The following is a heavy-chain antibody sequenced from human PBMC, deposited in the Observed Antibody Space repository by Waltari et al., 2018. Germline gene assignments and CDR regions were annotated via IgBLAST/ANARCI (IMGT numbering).Heavy chain of an antibody. Sequence: QVQLVQSGAEVKKPGASVKISCKASGYTFTTYGISWVRQAPGQGLEWMGWISTYNGNTKYAQKFQGRVTMTTDTSTSTAYMELRSLRSDDTAVYYCARDSQVYSSLPGGYWGQGTLVTVSS. V-gene: IGHV1-18*01. D-gene: IGHD3-22*01. J-gene: IGHJ4*02. CDR2: ISTYNGNT. CDR1: GYTFTTYG. CDR3: ARDSQVYSSLPGGY.